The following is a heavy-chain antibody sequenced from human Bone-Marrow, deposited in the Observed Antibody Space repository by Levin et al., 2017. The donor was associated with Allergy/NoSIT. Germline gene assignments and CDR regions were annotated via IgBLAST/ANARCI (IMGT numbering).Heavy chain of an antibody. J-gene: IGHJ6*02. CDR3: TRVIASVGTEHPSYYDYSGLDV. V-gene: IGHV3-49*03. CDR1: GFTFGDSG. CDR2: IRTKTYGETT. D-gene: IGHD6-13*01. Sequence: GGSLRLSCTASGFTFGDSGMSWFRQAPGKGLEWVGFIRTKTYGETTEYAASVQGRFTIARDNSKSVAYLQMHSLKTEDTAVYFCTRVIASVGTEHPSYYDYSGLDVWGQGTTVTVSS.